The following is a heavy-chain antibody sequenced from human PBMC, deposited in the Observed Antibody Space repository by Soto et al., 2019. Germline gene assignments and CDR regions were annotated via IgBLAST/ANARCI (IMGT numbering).Heavy chain of an antibody. CDR2: IIPILGIA. J-gene: IGHJ4*02. D-gene: IGHD5-18*01. CDR1: GGTFSSYT. V-gene: IGHV1-69*02. CDR3: ARSVGIQLWLSPLDY. Sequence: QVQLVQSGAEVKKPGSSVKVSCKASGGTFSSYTISWVRQAPGQGLEWMGRIIPILGIANYAQKFQGRVTITADKSTSTAYMELSSLRSEDTAVYYCARSVGIQLWLSPLDYWGQGTLVTVSS.